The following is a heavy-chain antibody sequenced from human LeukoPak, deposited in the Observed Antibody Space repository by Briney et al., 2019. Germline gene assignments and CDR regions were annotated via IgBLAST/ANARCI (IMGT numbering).Heavy chain of an antibody. CDR2: MNPNSGNT. Sequence: ASVKVSCKASGYTFTRYDINWVRQASGQGLEWMGWMNPNSGNTGYAQKYQGRVTMTRNTSISTAYMELSSLRSEDTAVYYCERVRKWIQLWFPWGQGTLVTVSS. CDR3: ERVRKWIQLWFP. J-gene: IGHJ5*02. V-gene: IGHV1-8*02. CDR1: GYTFTRYD. D-gene: IGHD5-18*01.